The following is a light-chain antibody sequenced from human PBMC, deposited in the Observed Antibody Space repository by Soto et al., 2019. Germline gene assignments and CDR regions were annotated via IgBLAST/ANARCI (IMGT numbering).Light chain of an antibody. CDR2: GAS. CDR1: QSVPSNH. V-gene: IGKV3-20*01. CDR3: QQYGSSTT. Sequence: EILLTQSPGTLSLSPGDRAILSCRASQSVPSNHIAWYQQRSGQAPRPLMFGASIRAAGVPDRFSGSGSGTDFTLTISRLEPEDFAVYHCQQYGSSTTFGQGTKVDIK. J-gene: IGKJ1*01.